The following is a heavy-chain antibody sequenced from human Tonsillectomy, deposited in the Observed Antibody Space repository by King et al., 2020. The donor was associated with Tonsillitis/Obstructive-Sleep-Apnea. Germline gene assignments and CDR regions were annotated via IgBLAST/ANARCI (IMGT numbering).Heavy chain of an antibody. Sequence: QLVQSGGGLVKTGGSLRLSCAASGFTFSNDWMSWVRQAPGKGLEWVGRIKYKTDGGTTDYAAPVKDRFTIQRDDSKNTLYLQMNSLKTEDTAVYHCNTGYCTNGVCYSPDYWGQGALVTVSS. CDR1: GFTFSNDW. CDR2: IKYKTDGGTT. D-gene: IGHD2-8*01. J-gene: IGHJ4*02. CDR3: NTGYCTNGVCYSPDY. V-gene: IGHV3-15*01.